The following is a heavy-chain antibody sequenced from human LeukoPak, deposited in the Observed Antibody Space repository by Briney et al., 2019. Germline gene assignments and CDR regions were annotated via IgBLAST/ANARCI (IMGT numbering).Heavy chain of an antibody. CDR3: ARDHTGAGSPNWFDP. V-gene: IGHV4-59*01. CDR1: GGSSSSYY. Sequence: KPSETLSLTCTVSGGSSSSYYWCWIRQPPGNGLEWIGYIYYSGSTNYNPSLKSRVTISVDTSKNQFSLKLSSVTAADTAVYYCARDHTGAGSPNWFDPWGQGTLVTVSS. D-gene: IGHD5-18*01. CDR2: IYYSGST. J-gene: IGHJ5*02.